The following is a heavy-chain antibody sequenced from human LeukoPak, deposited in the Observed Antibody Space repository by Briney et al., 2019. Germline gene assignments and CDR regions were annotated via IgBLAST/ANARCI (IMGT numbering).Heavy chain of an antibody. J-gene: IGHJ3*01. CDR2: IRGSDGTT. CDR1: GFTFTSYA. D-gene: IGHD6-19*01. CDR3: AKRCVRGWSTDAFDF. Sequence: GGSLRLSCTASGFTFTSYAMSWVRQAPGKGLEWVSTIRGSDGTTYYADSVKGRFTISRDNSKNTLYLQMNSLRAEDTAVYYCAKRCVRGWSTDAFDFWGQGTKVTVSS. V-gene: IGHV3-23*01.